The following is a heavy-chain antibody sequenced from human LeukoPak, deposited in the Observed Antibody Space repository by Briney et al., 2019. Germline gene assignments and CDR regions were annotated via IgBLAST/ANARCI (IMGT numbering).Heavy chain of an antibody. CDR3: ARGKGEGDYDFLSGIYYYYYMDV. CDR2: IDHSGSS. D-gene: IGHD3-3*01. J-gene: IGHJ6*03. Sequence: SETLSLTCAVYGGSFSSYHWSWIRQPPGKGLEWIGEIDHSGSSNYNPSLKSRLTISVDTSKNQLSLRLSSVTAADTAVYYCARGKGEGDYDFLSGIYYYYYMDVWGRGTTVTVSS. V-gene: IGHV4-34*01. CDR1: GGSFSSYH.